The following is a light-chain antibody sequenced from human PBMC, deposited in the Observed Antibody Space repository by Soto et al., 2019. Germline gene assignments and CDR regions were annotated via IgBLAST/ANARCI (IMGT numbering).Light chain of an antibody. CDR2: EVS. CDR3: SSYAGSNNLRYV. Sequence: QAVVTQPPSASGSPGQSVTISCTGTSSDVGGYNYVSWYQQHPGKAPKLMIYEVSKRPSGVPDRFSGSKSGNTASLTVSGLQAEDEADYYCSSYAGSNNLRYVFGTGTKVTVL. CDR1: SSDVGGYNY. J-gene: IGLJ1*01. V-gene: IGLV2-8*01.